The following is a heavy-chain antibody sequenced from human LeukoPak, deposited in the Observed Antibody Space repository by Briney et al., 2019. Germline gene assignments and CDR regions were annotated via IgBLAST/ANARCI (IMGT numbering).Heavy chain of an antibody. J-gene: IGHJ4*02. D-gene: IGHD3-10*01. V-gene: IGHV4-59*01. CDR3: ARDAAGIFGDY. CDR2: IYYSGST. CDR1: GDSINRYY. Sequence: SETLSLTCTVSGDSINRYYWSWIRQPPGKGLEWIGYIYYSGSTNYNPSLKSQVTMSVDTSKKQFSLKMSSVTAADTAVYYCARDAAGIFGDYWGQGMLVTVSS.